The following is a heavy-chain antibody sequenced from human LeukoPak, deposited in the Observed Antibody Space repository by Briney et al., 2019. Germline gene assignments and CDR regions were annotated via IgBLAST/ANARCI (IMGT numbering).Heavy chain of an antibody. CDR1: GFTFSSYA. Sequence: GGSLRLSCAASGFTFSSYAMSWVRQTPGKGLEWVSGISGSDASTYYTDSVKGRFTISRDNPKNTLYLHMNSLRAEDTAVYYCAKDVTYYFGSGSNPNWFDPWGQGTLVTVSS. D-gene: IGHD3-10*01. CDR2: ISGSDAST. J-gene: IGHJ5*02. V-gene: IGHV3-23*01. CDR3: AKDVTYYFGSGSNPNWFDP.